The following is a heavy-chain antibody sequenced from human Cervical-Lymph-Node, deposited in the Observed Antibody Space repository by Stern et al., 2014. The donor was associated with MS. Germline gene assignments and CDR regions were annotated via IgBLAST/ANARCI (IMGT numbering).Heavy chain of an antibody. CDR3: AKDLGRGVVVVPLYGLDV. CDR1: GFTFSTYA. V-gene: IGHV3-23*04. J-gene: IGHJ6*02. Sequence: EVQLVESGGGLVQPGGSLRLSCAASGFTFSTYAFSWVRQAPGTGLEWVSSISGSGVYTYYADSVKGRFTISRDNSKSMLYLEIQSLRAEDTAVYHCAKDLGRGVVVVPLYGLDVWGQGTTVTVSS. D-gene: IGHD2-2*01. CDR2: ISGSGVYT.